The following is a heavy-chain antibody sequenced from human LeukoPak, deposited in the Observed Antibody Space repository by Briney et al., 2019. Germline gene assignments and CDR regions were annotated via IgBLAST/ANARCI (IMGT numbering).Heavy chain of an antibody. J-gene: IGHJ4*02. V-gene: IGHV3-21*01. Sequence: GGSLRLSCAASGFTFSSYSMNWVRQAPGKGLEWVSSISSSSSYIYYADSVKGRFTISRDNAKNSLYLQKNSLRAEDTAVYYCARDDPSPGYSSGWPYFDYWGQGTLVTVSS. D-gene: IGHD6-19*01. CDR3: ARDDPSPGYSSGWPYFDY. CDR1: GFTFSSYS. CDR2: ISSSSSYI.